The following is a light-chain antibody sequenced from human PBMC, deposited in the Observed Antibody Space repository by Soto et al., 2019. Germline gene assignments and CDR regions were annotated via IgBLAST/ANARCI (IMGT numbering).Light chain of an antibody. J-gene: IGLJ1*01. CDR3: CSYAGSYSYV. V-gene: IGLV2-11*01. CDR1: SSDVGAYGY. Sequence: QSALTQPRSVSGSPGQSVTISCTGTSSDVGAYGYVSWYQQHPGKAPKLMIYEVSKRPSGVPDRFSGSKSGNMASLTISGLQAEDEAEYYCCSYAGSYSYVFGTGTKLTVL. CDR2: EVS.